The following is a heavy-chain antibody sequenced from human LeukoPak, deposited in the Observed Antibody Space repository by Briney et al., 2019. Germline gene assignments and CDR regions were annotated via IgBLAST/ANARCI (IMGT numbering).Heavy chain of an antibody. CDR1: GFTFSNAW. CDR3: AKGRTLVGGSTRSYDY. Sequence: QAGGSLRLSCAASGFTFSNAWMSWVRQASGKGLEWVGRIRSKANSYATAYAASVKGRFTISRDDSKNTAYLQMNSLRVEDTAVYYCAKGRTLVGGSTRSYDYWGQGTLVTVSS. J-gene: IGHJ4*02. D-gene: IGHD1-26*01. V-gene: IGHV3-73*01. CDR2: IRSKANSYAT.